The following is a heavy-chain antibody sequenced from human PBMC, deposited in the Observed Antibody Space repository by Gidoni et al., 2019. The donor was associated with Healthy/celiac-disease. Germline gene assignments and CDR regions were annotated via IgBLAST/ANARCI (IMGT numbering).Heavy chain of an antibody. Sequence: EVQLLESGGGLVQPGGSLRLSCAASGFTFSSYAMSWVRQAPGKGLEWVSAISGSGGSTYYADSVKGRFTISRDNSKNTLYLQMNSLRAEDTAVYYCATVGIAVAELYYYYGMDVWGQGTTVTVSS. V-gene: IGHV3-23*01. CDR1: GFTFSSYA. J-gene: IGHJ6*02. D-gene: IGHD6-19*01. CDR3: ATVGIAVAELYYYYGMDV. CDR2: ISGSGGST.